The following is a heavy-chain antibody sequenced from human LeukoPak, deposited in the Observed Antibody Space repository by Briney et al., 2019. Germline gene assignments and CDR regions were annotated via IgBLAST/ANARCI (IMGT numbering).Heavy chain of an antibody. CDR1: GFTFSSYA. J-gene: IGHJ5*02. CDR2: ISGSGGST. D-gene: IGHD6-19*01. V-gene: IGHV3-23*01. Sequence: GGSLRLSCAASGFTFSSYAMSWVRQAPGKGLEWVSAISGSGGSTYYADSVKGRFTISRDNSKNTLYLQMNSLRAEDTAVYYCAKDPQYSSRGGGWFDPWGQGTLVTVSS. CDR3: AKDPQYSSRGGGWFDP.